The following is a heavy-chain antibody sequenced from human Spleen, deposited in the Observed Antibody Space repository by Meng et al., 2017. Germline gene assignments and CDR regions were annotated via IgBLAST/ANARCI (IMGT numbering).Heavy chain of an antibody. J-gene: IGHJ3*02. CDR1: GFTFSTFA. CDR2: ISYDGRNE. V-gene: IGHV3-30*04. D-gene: IGHD3-10*01. CDR3: ARDPNQITMVRGAIDI. Sequence: GESLKISCAASGFTFSTFAMHWVRRAPGKGLEWVAVISYDGRNEYYADSVKGRFTISRDNPKNTLYLQMNSLRPEDTAVYYCARDPNQITMVRGAIDIWGQGTMVTVSS.